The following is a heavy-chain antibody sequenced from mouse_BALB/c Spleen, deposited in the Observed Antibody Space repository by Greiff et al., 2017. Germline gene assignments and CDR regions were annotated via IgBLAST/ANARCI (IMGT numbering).Heavy chain of an antibody. D-gene: IGHD2-2*01. CDR2: ILPGSGST. CDR3: AKGGLRHYYYAMDY. Sequence: QVQLQQSGAELMKPGASVKISCKATGYTFSSYWIEWVKQRPGHGLEWIGEILPGSGSTNYNEKFKGKATFTADTSSNTAYMQLSSLTSEDSAVYYCAKGGLRHYYYAMDYWGQGTSVTVSS. J-gene: IGHJ4*01. CDR1: GYTFSSYW. V-gene: IGHV1-9*01.